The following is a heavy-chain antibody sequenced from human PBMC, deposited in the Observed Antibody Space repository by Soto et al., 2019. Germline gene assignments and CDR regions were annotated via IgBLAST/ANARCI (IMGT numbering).Heavy chain of an antibody. Sequence: QVQLEQSGAEVKKPGDSMKVSCKASGYTFTTYGISWVRQAPGQGLEWMGWINGYNGNTDYPQKLQGRVTMTTDTSTSTAYMALRSLRSDDTVVYYCAREGSAPYYYYGMDVWGQGTPVTVSS. CDR2: INGYNGNT. V-gene: IGHV1-18*01. J-gene: IGHJ6*02. CDR1: GYTFTTYG. CDR3: AREGSAPYYYYGMDV. D-gene: IGHD6-19*01.